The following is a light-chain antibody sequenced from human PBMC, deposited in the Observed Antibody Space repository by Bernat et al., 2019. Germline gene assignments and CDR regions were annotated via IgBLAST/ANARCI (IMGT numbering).Light chain of an antibody. CDR2: EVS. J-gene: IGKJ1*01. V-gene: IGKV2D-29*01. Sequence: DIELTQTPLSLPVTPGQPASISCKSSRTLLHSNGKTFLSWYLQRPGQLPRLLIYEVSTRFSGVLDRFSGSGSGTHFTLKISRVEADDVGIYYCMQSIELPPTFGQWTKVEVK. CDR1: RTLLHSNGKTF. CDR3: MQSIELPPT.